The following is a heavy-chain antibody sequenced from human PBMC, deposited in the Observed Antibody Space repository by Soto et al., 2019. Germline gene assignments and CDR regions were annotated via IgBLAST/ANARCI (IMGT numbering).Heavy chain of an antibody. V-gene: IGHV1-2*02. CDR1: GYTFTGYY. CDR3: ARDKVVPAATSYYYYGKDV. J-gene: IGHJ6*02. Sequence: GASVNVSCKASGYTFTGYYMHWVRQAPGQGLEWMGWINPNSGGTNYAQKFQGRVTMTRDTSISTAYMELSRLRSDDTAVYYCARDKVVPAATSYYYYGKDVSGPATTGTLSS. D-gene: IGHD2-2*01. CDR2: INPNSGGT.